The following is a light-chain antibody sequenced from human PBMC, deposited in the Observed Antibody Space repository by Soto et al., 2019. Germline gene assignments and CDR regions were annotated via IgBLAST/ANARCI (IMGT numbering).Light chain of an antibody. Sequence: QSALTQPRSVSGSPGQSVTISCTGTSSDVGGYDYVSWYQQHPGKAPKLMIYGVSKRPSGVPDRFSGSKSGNTASLTISGLQAEDEADYCCCSFAGSYFYVFGTGTKLTVL. V-gene: IGLV2-11*01. J-gene: IGLJ1*01. CDR1: SSDVGGYDY. CDR2: GVS. CDR3: CSFAGSYFYV.